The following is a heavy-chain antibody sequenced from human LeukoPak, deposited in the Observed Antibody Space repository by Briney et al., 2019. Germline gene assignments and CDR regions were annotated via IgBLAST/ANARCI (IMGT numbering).Heavy chain of an antibody. D-gene: IGHD4-17*01. CDR1: GFTFSSYS. CDR2: ISSSSSYI. J-gene: IGHJ4*02. CDR3: ASPLTTVTTGDY. V-gene: IGHV3-21*01. Sequence: GGSLRLSCAASGFTFSSYSMNWVRQAQGKGLEWVSSISSSSSYIYYADSVKGRFTISRDNAKNSLYLQMNSLRAEDTAVYYCASPLTTVTTGDYWGQGTLVTVSS.